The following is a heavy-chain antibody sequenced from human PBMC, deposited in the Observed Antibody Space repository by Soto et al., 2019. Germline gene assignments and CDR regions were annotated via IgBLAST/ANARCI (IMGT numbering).Heavy chain of an antibody. J-gene: IGHJ5*02. CDR3: AIRVSSGWYEHWFDP. D-gene: IGHD6-19*01. CDR1: GGSISSSSYY. CDR2: IYYSGST. V-gene: IGHV4-39*01. Sequence: QLQLQESGPGLVKPSETLSLTCTVSGGSISSSSYYWGWIRQPPGKGLEWIGSIYYSGSTYYNPSLKSRVTRAVDLSKAPSYRKLSSVTAAETAVYYCAIRVSSGWYEHWFDPWGQGTLVTVSS.